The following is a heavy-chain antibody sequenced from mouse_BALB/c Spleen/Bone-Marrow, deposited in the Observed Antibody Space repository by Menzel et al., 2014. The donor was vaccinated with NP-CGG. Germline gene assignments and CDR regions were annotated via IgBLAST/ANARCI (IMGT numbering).Heavy chain of an antibody. Sequence: EVQLQQSGAELVKPGASVKLSCTASGFDIKDTYMHWVKQRPEQGLEWIGRIDPANGNTKYDPKFQGKATITADTSSNTAYLQLSSLTSEDTAVYYCARRTRYAMDYWGQGTSVTVSS. CDR3: ARRTRYAMDY. CDR2: IDPANGNT. CDR1: GFDIKDTY. J-gene: IGHJ4*01. V-gene: IGHV14-3*02. D-gene: IGHD3-3*01.